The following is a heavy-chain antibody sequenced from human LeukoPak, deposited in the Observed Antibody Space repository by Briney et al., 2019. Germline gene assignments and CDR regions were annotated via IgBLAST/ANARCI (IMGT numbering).Heavy chain of an antibody. J-gene: IGHJ6*02. V-gene: IGHV1-2*02. Sequence: GASVPVSCKASGYTFTGYYMHWVRQAPGQGLEWMGWINPYSCGIHYVQKLQGRVTMTRDKSISTAYMELSRLRSDDTAVYYCARESCSGGSCYSGGSRYWGMDVWGQGTTVTVS. CDR1: GYTFTGYY. CDR2: INPYSCGI. CDR3: ARESCSGGSCYSGGSRYWGMDV. D-gene: IGHD2-15*01.